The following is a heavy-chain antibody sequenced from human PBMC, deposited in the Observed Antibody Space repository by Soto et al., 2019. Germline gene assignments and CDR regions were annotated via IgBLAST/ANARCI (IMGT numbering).Heavy chain of an antibody. J-gene: IGHJ4*02. CDR1: GFTVSSNY. CDR3: AGGSTIFGVEESDY. D-gene: IGHD3-3*01. CDR2: IYSGGST. Sequence: GGSLRLSCAASGFTVSSNYMSWVRQAPGKGLEWVSVIYSGGSTYYADSVKGRFTISRHNSKNTLYLQMNSLRAEDTAVYYCAGGSTIFGVEESDYWGQGTLVTVSS. V-gene: IGHV3-53*04.